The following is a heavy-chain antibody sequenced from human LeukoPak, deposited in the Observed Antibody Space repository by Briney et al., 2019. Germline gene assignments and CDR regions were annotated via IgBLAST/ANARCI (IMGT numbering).Heavy chain of an antibody. CDR3: AREGITFGGVKGIDY. CDR2: IYYSGST. Sequence: SETLSLTCTVSGGSISSSSYYWGWIRQPPGKGLEWIGSIYYSGSTNYNPSLKSRVTMSVDTSKNQFSLKLSSVTAADTAVYYCAREGITFGGVKGIDYWGQGTLVTVSS. D-gene: IGHD3-16*01. J-gene: IGHJ4*02. V-gene: IGHV4-39*07. CDR1: GGSISSSSYY.